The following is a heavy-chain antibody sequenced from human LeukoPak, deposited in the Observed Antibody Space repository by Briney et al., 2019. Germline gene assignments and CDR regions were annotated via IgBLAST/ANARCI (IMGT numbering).Heavy chain of an antibody. Sequence: PSETLSLTCAVYGGSFSGYYWSWIRQPPGKGLEWIGEINHSGSTNYNPSLKSRVTISVDTSKNQFSLKLSSVTAADTAVYYCARGHSGSYPQLYYFDYWGQGTLVTVSS. J-gene: IGHJ4*02. CDR1: GGSFSGYY. V-gene: IGHV4-34*01. CDR2: INHSGST. D-gene: IGHD1-26*01. CDR3: ARGHSGSYPQLYYFDY.